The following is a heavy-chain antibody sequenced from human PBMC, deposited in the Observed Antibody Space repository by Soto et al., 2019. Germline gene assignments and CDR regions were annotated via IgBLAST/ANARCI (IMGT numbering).Heavy chain of an antibody. D-gene: IGHD6-25*01. Sequence: GGSLRLSCAASGFTSSSYGMSWVRQAPGKGLEWVSSISSSGSEKFYAASVKGRFTISRDSSKNTLYLDMSSLRPEDTALYYCVRRGYNWQFSDYWGQGTPVTVSS. CDR1: GFTSSSYG. CDR3: VRRGYNWQFSDY. CDR2: ISSSGSEK. V-gene: IGHV3-23*01. J-gene: IGHJ4*02.